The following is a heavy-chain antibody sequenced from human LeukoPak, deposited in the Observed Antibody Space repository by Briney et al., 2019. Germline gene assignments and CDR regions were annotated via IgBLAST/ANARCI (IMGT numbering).Heavy chain of an antibody. Sequence: SVKVSCKASGGTFSSYAISWVRQAPGQGLEWMGRIIPILGIANYAQKFQGRVTITAGKSTSTAYMELSSLRSEDTAVYYCARGDHDSSGFFDYWGQGTLVTVSS. CDR1: GGTFSSYA. D-gene: IGHD3-22*01. CDR2: IIPILGIA. V-gene: IGHV1-69*04. J-gene: IGHJ4*02. CDR3: ARGDHDSSGFFDY.